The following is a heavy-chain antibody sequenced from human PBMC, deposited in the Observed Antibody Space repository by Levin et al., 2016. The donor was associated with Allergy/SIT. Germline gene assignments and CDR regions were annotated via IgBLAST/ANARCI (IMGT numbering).Heavy chain of an antibody. CDR3: TTQRRYCSSISCQYYLED. D-gene: IGHD2-2*01. J-gene: IGHJ4*02. V-gene: IGHV3-15*01. CDR2: IKTKVDGGTA. Sequence: GGSLRLSCAASGFTFKYAWMTWVRQAPGKGLEWVGHIKTKVDGGTADYAAPVKGRFTISRVDSKNTLYLQVDSLKTEDTAVYYCTTQRRYCSSISCQYYLEDWGQGTLVTVSS. CDR1: GFTFKYAW.